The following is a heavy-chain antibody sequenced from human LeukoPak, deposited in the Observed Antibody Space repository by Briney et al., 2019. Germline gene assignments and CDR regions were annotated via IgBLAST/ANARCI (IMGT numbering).Heavy chain of an antibody. Sequence: GESLKISCKGSRYNFTSYWIGWVRQMPGKGLEWMGIIYPGDSDTRYSPSFQGQVTISADKSISTAYLQWSSLKASDTAMYYCARTGYSSSWYWENWFDPWGQGTLVTVSS. CDR3: ARTGYSSSWYWENWFDP. CDR2: IYPGDSDT. V-gene: IGHV5-51*01. J-gene: IGHJ5*02. CDR1: RYNFTSYW. D-gene: IGHD6-13*01.